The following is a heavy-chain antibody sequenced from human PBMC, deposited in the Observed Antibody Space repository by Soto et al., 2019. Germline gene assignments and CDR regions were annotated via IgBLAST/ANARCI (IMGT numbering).Heavy chain of an antibody. CDR1: GFIFTGYY. D-gene: IGHD6-6*01. J-gene: IGHJ5*02. Sequence: ASVKVSCKASGFIFTGYYIPWVRQAPGQRLEWMGWINGPSGVTSYSQTFQGRVTMTRDTPTTTAYMELSSVRSDDTALYYCARGHLFRSSSPGFRVDWSDPWGQGTLVTVSS. CDR2: INGPSGVT. V-gene: IGHV1-2*02. CDR3: ARGHLFRSSSPGFRVDWSDP.